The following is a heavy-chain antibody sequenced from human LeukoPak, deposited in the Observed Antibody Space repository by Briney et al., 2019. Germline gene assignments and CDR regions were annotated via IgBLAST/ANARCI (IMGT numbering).Heavy chain of an antibody. CDR1: GGSIGSGSYY. CDR2: IYTSGST. CDR3: ARDRRWVGATWDPTDQPAWFDP. Sequence: PSETLSLTCTVSGGSIGSGSYYWSWIRQPAGKGLEWIGRIYTSGSTNYNPFLKSRVTISVDTSKNQFSLKLSSVTAADTAVYYCARDRRWVGATWDPTDQPAWFDPWGQGTLVTVSS. D-gene: IGHD1-26*01. J-gene: IGHJ5*02. V-gene: IGHV4-61*02.